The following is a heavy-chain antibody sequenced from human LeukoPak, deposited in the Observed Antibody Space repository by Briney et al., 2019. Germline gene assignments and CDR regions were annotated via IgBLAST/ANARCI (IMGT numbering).Heavy chain of an antibody. CDR3: ARGKEVAGDY. D-gene: IGHD2-15*01. CDR1: GGSFSGYY. CDR2: INHSGST. V-gene: IGHV4-34*01. Sequence: PSETLSLTCAVYGGSFSGYYWSWIRQPPGKGLEWIGEINHSGSTNYNPSLKSRVTISVDTSKNQFSLKLRSVTAADTAVYYCARGKEVAGDYWGQGTLVTVSS. J-gene: IGHJ4*02.